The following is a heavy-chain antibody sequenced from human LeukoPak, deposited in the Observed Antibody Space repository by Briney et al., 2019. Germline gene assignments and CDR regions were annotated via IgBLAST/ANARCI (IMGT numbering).Heavy chain of an antibody. J-gene: IGHJ4*02. CDR1: GYSISSGYY. CDR3: ARWMLYGAIHFDY. D-gene: IGHD4-17*01. CDR2: IYHSGST. Sequence: PSQTLSLTCTVSGYSISSGYYWGWIRQPPGKGLEWIGSIYHSGSTYYNPSLKSRVTISVDTSKNQFSLKLSSVTAADTAVYYCARWMLYGAIHFDYWGQGTLVTVSS. V-gene: IGHV4-38-2*02.